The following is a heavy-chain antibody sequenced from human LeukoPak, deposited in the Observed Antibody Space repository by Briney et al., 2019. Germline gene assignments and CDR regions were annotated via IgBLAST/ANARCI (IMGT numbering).Heavy chain of an antibody. V-gene: IGHV3-23*01. D-gene: IGHD2-21*02. J-gene: IGHJ6*02. CDR2: ISGSGGST. CDR1: GFTFSSYA. Sequence: GESLRLSCAASGFTFSSYAMSWVRQAPGKGLEWVSAISGSGGSTYYADSVKGRFTISRDNSKNTLYLQMNSLRAKDTAVYYCAKSTAMDYYGMDVWGQGTTVTVSS. CDR3: AKSTAMDYYGMDV.